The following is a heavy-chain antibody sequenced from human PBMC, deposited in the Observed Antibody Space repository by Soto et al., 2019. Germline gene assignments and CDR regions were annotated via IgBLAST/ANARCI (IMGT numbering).Heavy chain of an antibody. D-gene: IGHD3-9*01. Sequence: GGSLRLSCAASGFTFSGSAMHWVRQASGKGLEWVGRIRSKANSYATAYAASVKGRFTISRDDSKNTAYLQMNSLRAEDTAVYYCAREGNYDTGTGYYYYGMDVWGQGTTVTVSS. J-gene: IGHJ6*02. V-gene: IGHV3-73*01. CDR2: IRSKANSYAT. CDR1: GFTFSGSA. CDR3: AREGNYDTGTGYYYYGMDV.